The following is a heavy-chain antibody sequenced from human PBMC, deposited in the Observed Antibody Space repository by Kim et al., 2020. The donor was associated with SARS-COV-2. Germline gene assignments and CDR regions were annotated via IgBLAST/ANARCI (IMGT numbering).Heavy chain of an antibody. V-gene: IGHV4-59*08. CDR2: IYYSGST. CDR1: GGSISSYY. Sequence: SETLSLTCTVSGGSISSYYWSWIRQPPGKGLEWIGYIYYSGSTNYNPSLKSRVTISVDTSKNQFSLKLSSVTAADTAVYYCARRQGDYWGQGTLVTVSS. CDR3: ARRQGDY. J-gene: IGHJ4*02.